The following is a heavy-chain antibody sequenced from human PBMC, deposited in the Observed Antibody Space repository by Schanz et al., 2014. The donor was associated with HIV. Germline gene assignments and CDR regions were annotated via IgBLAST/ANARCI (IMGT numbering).Heavy chain of an antibody. J-gene: IGHJ4*02. Sequence: QVQLVESGGGVVQPGRSLRLSCAASGFTFSSYDMHWVRQAPGKGLEWVAVIWYDGSNKYYADSVKGRFTISRDNSKNTLYLQMNSLRAEDTAVYYCAKVTPLRCLDYWGQGTLVTVSS. CDR3: AKVTPLRCLDY. D-gene: IGHD4-17*01. CDR2: IWYDGSNK. CDR1: GFTFSSYD. V-gene: IGHV3-33*06.